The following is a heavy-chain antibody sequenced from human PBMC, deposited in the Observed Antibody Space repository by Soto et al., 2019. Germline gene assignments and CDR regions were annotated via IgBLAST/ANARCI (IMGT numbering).Heavy chain of an antibody. J-gene: IGHJ5*02. CDR2: INHVGGT. CDR1: GGFLSESY. V-gene: IGHV4-34*01. D-gene: IGHD3-16*01. CDR3: VRIRYQLPSSVLWLDP. Sequence: SETLSLTCAVYGGFLSESYWTWIRQPPGKGLEWIGEINHVGGTNYNPSLKSRVTMSVDTSQNQFSLRLISVTAADTAMYFCVRIRYQLPSSVLWLDPWGQGTPVTISS.